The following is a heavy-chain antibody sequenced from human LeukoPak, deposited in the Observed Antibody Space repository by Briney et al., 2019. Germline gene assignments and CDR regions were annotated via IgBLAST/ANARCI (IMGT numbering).Heavy chain of an antibody. CDR3: ARDSYDSSGYYPGDTYYYYGMDV. V-gene: IGHV1-46*01. D-gene: IGHD3-22*01. CDR1: GYTFTSYY. CDR2: INPSGGST. J-gene: IGHJ6*02. Sequence: ASVKVSCKASGYTFTSYYMHWVRQAPGQGLEWMGIINPSGGSTSYAQKFQGRVTMTRDTSTSPVYMELSSLRSEDTAVYYCARDSYDSSGYYPGDTYYYYGMDVWGQGTTVTVSS.